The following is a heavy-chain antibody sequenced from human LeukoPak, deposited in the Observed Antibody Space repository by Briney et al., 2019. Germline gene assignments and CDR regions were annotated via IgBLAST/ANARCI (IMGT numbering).Heavy chain of an antibody. CDR2: VNPNNGNT. J-gene: IGHJ4*02. CDR1: GYTFTSYD. D-gene: IGHD2-21*01. Sequence: ASVKVSCKASGYTFTSYDINWVRQATGQGLEWMGWVNPNNGNTGYAQKFQGRVTMTRDTSINTAYMELSSLRAEDTAVYYCAREFRVVAPTQGDEYWSQGTLVTVSS. CDR3: AREFRVVAPTQGDEY. V-gene: IGHV1-8*01.